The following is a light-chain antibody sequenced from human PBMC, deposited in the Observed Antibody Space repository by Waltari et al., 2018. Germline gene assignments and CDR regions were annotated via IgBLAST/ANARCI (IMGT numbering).Light chain of an antibody. CDR3: TSYAGKNILV. J-gene: IGLJ3*02. Sequence: QSVLTQPPSASGSLGQSVTLSCTGARSNIGVYNLFSWYQQHPGKAPKLIIYEVNKRPSGVPDRFSGSKSGNTASLTVSGLLAEDEADYYCTSYAGKNILVFGGGTNLTVL. CDR1: RSNIGVYNL. CDR2: EVN. V-gene: IGLV2-8*01.